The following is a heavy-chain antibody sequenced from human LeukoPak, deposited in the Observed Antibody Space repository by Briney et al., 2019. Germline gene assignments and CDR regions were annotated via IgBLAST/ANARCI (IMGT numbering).Heavy chain of an antibody. V-gene: IGHV3-21*01. Sequence: AGGSLRLSCAASGFTFSSYSMNWVRQAPGKGLEWVSSISSSSSYIYYADSVKGRFTISRDNAKNSLYLQMNSLRAEDTAVYYCAKDRGYSYGKDYFDYWGQGTLVTVSS. D-gene: IGHD5-18*01. CDR2: ISSSSSYI. CDR1: GFTFSSYS. J-gene: IGHJ4*02. CDR3: AKDRGYSYGKDYFDY.